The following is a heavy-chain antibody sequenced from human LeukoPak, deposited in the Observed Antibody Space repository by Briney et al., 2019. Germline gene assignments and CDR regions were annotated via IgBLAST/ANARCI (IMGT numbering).Heavy chain of an antibody. V-gene: IGHV1-46*01. CDR3: ASVYLYGMDV. J-gene: IGHJ6*02. CDR2: INPSGGGT. D-gene: IGHD2-8*01. CDR1: GYSLTIYY. Sequence: GASVTVSCTASGYSLTIYYMHWVRQAPGQGLEWMAIINPSGGGTKYAQKFQGRVTMTRDTPTNTVYMELSSLRTEDTAVYYCASVYLYGMDVWGQGTTVTVSS.